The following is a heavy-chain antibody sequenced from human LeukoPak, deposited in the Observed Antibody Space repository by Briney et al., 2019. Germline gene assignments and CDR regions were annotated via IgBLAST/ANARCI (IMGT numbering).Heavy chain of an antibody. D-gene: IGHD3-10*01. CDR1: GYTFTSYG. CDR3: ARVYGSGGVPYYFDY. V-gene: IGHV1-18*01. CDR2: ISAYNGNT. J-gene: IGHJ4*02. Sequence: GASVKVSCKASGYTFTSYGISWVRQAPGQGLEWMGWISAYNGNTNYAQKLQGRVTMTTDTSTSTAYMELRSLRSDDTAVYYCARVYGSGGVPYYFDYWGQGTLVTVSS.